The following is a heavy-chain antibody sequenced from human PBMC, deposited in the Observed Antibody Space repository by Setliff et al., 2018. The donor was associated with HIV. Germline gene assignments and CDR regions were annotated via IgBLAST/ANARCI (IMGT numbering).Heavy chain of an antibody. Sequence: SETLSLTCTVSGGSISRDSFYWGWFRQPPGKGLEWIGEINHSGSTHYNPPLKSRATISVDTSKNQFSLRLNSATAADTAVYYCARGATLLPGYSDRWEYFYMDVWGKGTTVTVSS. CDR1: GGSISRDSFY. J-gene: IGHJ6*03. V-gene: IGHV4-39*07. D-gene: IGHD5-12*01. CDR2: INHSGST. CDR3: ARGATLLPGYSDRWEYFYMDV.